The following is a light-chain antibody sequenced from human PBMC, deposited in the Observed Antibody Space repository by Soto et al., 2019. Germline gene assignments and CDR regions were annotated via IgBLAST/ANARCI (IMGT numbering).Light chain of an antibody. V-gene: IGKV3-20*01. CDR3: QQYGSSPIT. J-gene: IGKJ5*01. CDR1: QSVSSSS. Sequence: EIVLMQSPGALSLSPGGRATLSCRASQSVSSSSLAWYQQKPGQAPRLLIYGASSRATGIPDRFSGSGSGTDFSLTISSLEAEDFAVYYCQQYGSSPITFGQGTRLEIK. CDR2: GAS.